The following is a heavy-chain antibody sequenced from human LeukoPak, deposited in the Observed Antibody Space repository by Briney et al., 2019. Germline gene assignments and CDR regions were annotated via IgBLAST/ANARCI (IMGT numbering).Heavy chain of an antibody. Sequence: SETLSLTCTVSGGSISSYYWSWIRQPPGKGLEWIGNIYYSGSTNYNPSLKSRVTISVDTSKNQFSLKLSSLTAADTAVYYCARAGYGSGPDYWGQGTLVTVSS. CDR3: ARAGYGSGPDY. D-gene: IGHD3-10*01. J-gene: IGHJ4*02. CDR1: GGSISSYY. V-gene: IGHV4-59*01. CDR2: IYYSGST.